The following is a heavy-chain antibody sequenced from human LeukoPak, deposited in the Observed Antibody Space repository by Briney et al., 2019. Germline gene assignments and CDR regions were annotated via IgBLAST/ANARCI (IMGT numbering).Heavy chain of an antibody. CDR3: ARSWVVAATRYYFDY. J-gene: IGHJ4*02. CDR1: GHTFTGYY. CDR2: INPNSGGT. Sequence: LWASVKVSCKASGHTFTGYYMHWVRQAPGQGLEWMGWINPNSGGTNYAQKFQGRVTMTRDTSISTAYMELSRLRSDDTAVYYCARSWVVAATRYYFDYWGQGTLVTVSS. V-gene: IGHV1-2*02. D-gene: IGHD2-15*01.